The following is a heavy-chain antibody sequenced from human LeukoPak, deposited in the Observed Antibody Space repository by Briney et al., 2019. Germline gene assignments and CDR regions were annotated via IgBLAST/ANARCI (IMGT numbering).Heavy chain of an antibody. V-gene: IGHV3-9*01. CDR2: INWNSDKI. CDR1: GFTFDDYA. J-gene: IGHJ4*02. Sequence: GRSLRLSCAASGFTFDDYAMHWVRQTPGKGLEWVSGINWNSDKIAYADSVKGRFTISRDNAKNSLYLQMNGLRREDTALYYCGKDMRKKSGYPSFDSWGQGTQVTVSS. CDR3: GKDMRKKSGYPSFDS. D-gene: IGHD3-3*01.